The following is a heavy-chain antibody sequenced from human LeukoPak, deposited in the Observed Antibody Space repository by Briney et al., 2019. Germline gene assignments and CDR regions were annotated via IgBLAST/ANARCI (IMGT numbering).Heavy chain of an antibody. V-gene: IGHV4-59*12. CDR3: ARDARRGWFDP. D-gene: IGHD3-10*01. J-gene: IGHJ5*02. Sequence: SETLPLTCTVSGCTISSYYWSWIRQPPGKGLEWIGYMYYSGSTNYNPSLKSRVTISVDTSQNQLSLKLSSVTAADTAVYYCARDARRGWFDPWGQGTLVTVSS. CDR2: MYYSGST. CDR1: GCTISSYY.